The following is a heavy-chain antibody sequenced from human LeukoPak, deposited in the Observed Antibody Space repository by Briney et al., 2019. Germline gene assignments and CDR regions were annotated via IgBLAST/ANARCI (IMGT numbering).Heavy chain of an antibody. D-gene: IGHD5-12*01. CDR2: INHSGST. J-gene: IGHJ4*02. CDR1: GGSFSGYY. CDR3: ASRRRYLYYFDY. V-gene: IGHV4-34*01. Sequence: SETLSLTCAVYGGSFSGYYWSWIRQPPGKGLEWIGEINHSGSTNYNPSLKSRVTISVDTSKNQFSLKLSSVTAADTAVYYCASRRRYLYYFDYWGQGTLVTVSS.